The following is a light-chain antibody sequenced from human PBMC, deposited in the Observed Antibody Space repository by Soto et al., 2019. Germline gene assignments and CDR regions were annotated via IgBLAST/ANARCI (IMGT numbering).Light chain of an antibody. J-gene: IGKJ3*01. V-gene: IGKV3-20*01. CDR1: QSVSTNY. CDR3: HQYGSTPFT. CDR2: GAS. Sequence: EIVLTQSPGTLSLSPGDRATLSCRASQSVSTNYLAWYQQKLGQAPRLLIYGASSRATGIPDRFSGNGSGTDFTLTIGRLEPEDFAVYSCHQYGSTPFTFGPGTKVDIK.